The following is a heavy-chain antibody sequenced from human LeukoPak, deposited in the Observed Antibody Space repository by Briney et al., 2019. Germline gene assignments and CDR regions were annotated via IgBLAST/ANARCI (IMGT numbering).Heavy chain of an antibody. J-gene: IGHJ4*02. CDR1: GFXFGSYA. CDR3: ATDSSSRIQLWTPLKY. Sequence: GRSLRLSCAASGFXFGSYAINWVRQAPGKGLEWVAVISSDGSNKFYVDSVKGRFTISRDNPKNTLYLQMNSLRPEDTAVYYCATDSSSRIQLWTPLKYWGQGTLVTVSS. D-gene: IGHD5-18*01. V-gene: IGHV3-30*03. CDR2: ISSDGSNK.